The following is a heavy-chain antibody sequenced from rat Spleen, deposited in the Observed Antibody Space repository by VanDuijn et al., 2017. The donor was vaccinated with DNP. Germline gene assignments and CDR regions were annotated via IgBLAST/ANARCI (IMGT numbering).Heavy chain of an antibody. D-gene: IGHD1-12*02. Sequence: EVQLVESGGGLVQPGRSLKLSCVASRFTFNSYWMAWIRQVPGKGLEWVASVPSSGGSTYYPDSVKGRFIISRDNARNTLSLQMNSLRSEDTATYFCARGSGTYYWYFDFWGPGTMVTVSS. J-gene: IGHJ1*01. CDR2: VPSSGGST. V-gene: IGHV5-31*01. CDR1: RFTFNSYW. CDR3: ARGSGTYYWYFDF.